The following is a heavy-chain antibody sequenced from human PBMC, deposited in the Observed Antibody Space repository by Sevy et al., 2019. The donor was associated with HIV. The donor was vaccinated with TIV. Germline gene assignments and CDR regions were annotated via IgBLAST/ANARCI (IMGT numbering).Heavy chain of an antibody. D-gene: IGHD2-8*02. Sequence: GGSLRLSCAASVFTFTYAWMSWVRQAPGKGLEWVGRIKSKADGGTTDYAAPVKGRFTISRDDSKNTLYLQMNSLKTDDTAVYYCTTDPIIVLLVTDGMDVWGQGTTVTVSS. J-gene: IGHJ6*02. CDR1: VFTFTYAW. V-gene: IGHV3-15*01. CDR2: IKSKADGGTT. CDR3: TTDPIIVLLVTDGMDV.